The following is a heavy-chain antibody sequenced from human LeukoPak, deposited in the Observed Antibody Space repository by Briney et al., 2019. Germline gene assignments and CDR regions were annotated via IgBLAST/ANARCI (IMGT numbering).Heavy chain of an antibody. CDR2: IYSGGST. V-gene: IGHV3-53*04. CDR1: GFTVSSNY. CDR3: AREIAAADTNWFDP. Sequence: PGGSLRLSCAASGFTVSSNYMSWVPQAPGKGREWVSVIYSGGSTYYADSVKGRFTISRHNSKNTQYLQMNSLRAEDTAVYYCAREIAAADTNWFDPWGQGTLVTVSS. J-gene: IGHJ5*02. D-gene: IGHD6-13*01.